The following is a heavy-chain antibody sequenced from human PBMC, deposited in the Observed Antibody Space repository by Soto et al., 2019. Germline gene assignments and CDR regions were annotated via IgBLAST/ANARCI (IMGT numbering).Heavy chain of an antibody. Sequence: GESLKISCKGSGYSFTSYWIGWVRQMPGKGLEWMGIIYPGDSDTRYSPSFQGQVTISADKSISTAYLQWSSLKASDTAMYYCARDILSMVRGVIHRWFDPWGQGTLVTVSS. CDR3: ARDILSMVRGVIHRWFDP. J-gene: IGHJ5*02. CDR1: GYSFTSYW. CDR2: IYPGDSDT. D-gene: IGHD3-10*01. V-gene: IGHV5-51*01.